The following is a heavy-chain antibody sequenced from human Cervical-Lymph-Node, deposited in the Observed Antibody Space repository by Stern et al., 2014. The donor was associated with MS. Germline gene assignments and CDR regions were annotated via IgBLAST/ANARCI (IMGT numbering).Heavy chain of an antibody. D-gene: IGHD6-13*01. J-gene: IGHJ5*02. CDR3: ALSSETSDRWYSLGYDL. CDR2: IFPVFGTP. V-gene: IGHV1-69*01. CDR1: GGTFSKFP. Sequence: VQLVESGAEVTKPGSSVKVSCKASGGTFSKFPSSWVRQAPGQGLEWMGGIFPVFGTPTYPQEFRGRLTITADVSTSTVYMELSSLRSDDTAVYYCALSSETSDRWYSLGYDLWGQGTLVTVSS.